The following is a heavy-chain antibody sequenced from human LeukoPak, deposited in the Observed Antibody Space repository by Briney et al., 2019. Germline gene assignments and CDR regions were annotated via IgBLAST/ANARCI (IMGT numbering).Heavy chain of an antibody. CDR1: GFTFSSYS. Sequence: GGSLRLSCAASGFTFSSYSMNWVRQAPGKGLEWVSYISNIGSAIHYADSVRGRFTISRDNAKNSLYLQMNSLRVEDTAVYYCARYNDLIAVSGTDWGQGTLVTVSS. V-gene: IGHV3-48*01. CDR3: ARYNDLIAVSGTD. J-gene: IGHJ4*02. D-gene: IGHD6-19*01. CDR2: ISNIGSAI.